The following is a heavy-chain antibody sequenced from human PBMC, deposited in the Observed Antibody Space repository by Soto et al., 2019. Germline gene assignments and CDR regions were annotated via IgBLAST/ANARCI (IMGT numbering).Heavy chain of an antibody. J-gene: IGHJ4*02. CDR2: ISWNSGSI. D-gene: IGHD3-9*01. CDR1: GCTFDDYA. CDR3: AKDSNYDILTAPRSFEY. V-gene: IGHV3-9*01. Sequence: PVGSLRLSSAAAGCTFDDYAMHWVRQAPEKGLEWVSGISWNSGSIGYADSVKGRFTISRDNAKNSLYLQMNSLRAEDTALYYCAKDSNYDILTAPRSFEYWGQGTLVTVSS.